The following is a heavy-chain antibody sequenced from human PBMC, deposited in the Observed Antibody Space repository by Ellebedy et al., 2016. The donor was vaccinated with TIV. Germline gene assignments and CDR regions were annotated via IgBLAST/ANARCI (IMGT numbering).Heavy chain of an antibody. CDR2: IHYSGST. CDR1: GGSISTYY. Sequence: SETLSLTCGVSGGSISTYYWSWIRQPPGKGLEWIGYIHYSGSTNYNPSLESRVSMSLDTSKNQFSLRLSSLNTADTAVYYCAKWAEDLLAFDVWGQGTVVTVSA. V-gene: IGHV4-59*01. D-gene: IGHD2-8*01. J-gene: IGHJ3*01. CDR3: AKWAEDLLAFDV.